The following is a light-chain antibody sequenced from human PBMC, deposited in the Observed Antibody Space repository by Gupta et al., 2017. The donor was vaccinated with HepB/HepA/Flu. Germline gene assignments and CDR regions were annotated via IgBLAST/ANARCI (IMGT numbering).Light chain of an antibody. V-gene: IGLV1-44*01. Sequence: QSVLTQPPSASGTPGQRVTISCSGTTSNIGSNTVSWYQQLPRTAPKPLIHNDNQRPSGVPDRFSGSKSGNSASLAISDLQSEDEADYYCAAWDGSVHGPCVLFGGGTKLTVL. CDR1: TSNIGSNT. CDR3: AAWDGSVHGPCVL. J-gene: IGLJ2*01. CDR2: NDN.